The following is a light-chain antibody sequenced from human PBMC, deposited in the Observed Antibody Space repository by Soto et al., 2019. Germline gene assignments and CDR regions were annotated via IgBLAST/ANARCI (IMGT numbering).Light chain of an antibody. CDR2: GAS. J-gene: IGKJ1*01. CDR3: QQYGSSPWA. Sequence: EIVLTQSPGTLSLSPGERATLACRASQSVSSSYLAWYQQKPGQAPRLLIYGASSRATGTPDRFSGSGSGTDFTLTISRLAPEDFPVYYCQQYGSSPWAFGQGTKVDI. CDR1: QSVSSSY. V-gene: IGKV3-20*01.